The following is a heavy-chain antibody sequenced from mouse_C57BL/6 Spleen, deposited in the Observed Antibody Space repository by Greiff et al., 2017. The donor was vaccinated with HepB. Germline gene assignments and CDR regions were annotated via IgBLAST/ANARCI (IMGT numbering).Heavy chain of an antibody. J-gene: IGHJ1*03. CDR2: ISYSGST. Sequence: EVQLQQSGPGMVKPSQSLSLTCTVTGYSITSGYDWHWIRHFPGHKLEWMGYISYSGSTNYNPSLKSRISITHDTSKNHFFLKLNSVTTEDTATYYCAREKGTTVKRYFDVWGTGTTVTVSS. CDR3: AREKGTTVKRYFDV. CDR1: GYSITSGYD. D-gene: IGHD1-1*01. V-gene: IGHV3-1*01.